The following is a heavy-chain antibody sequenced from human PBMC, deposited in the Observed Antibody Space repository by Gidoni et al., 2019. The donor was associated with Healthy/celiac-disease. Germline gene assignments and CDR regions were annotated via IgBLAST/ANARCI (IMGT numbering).Heavy chain of an antibody. D-gene: IGHD2-2*02. J-gene: IGHJ3*02. CDR2: IIPIFGTA. V-gene: IGHV1-69*06. CDR3: AGGYCSSTSCYTVDAFDI. Sequence: QVQLVQSGAEVQKPGSSVKVSCKASGGTFSSYAISWVRQAPGQGLEWMGGIIPIFGTANYAQKFQGRVTITADKSTSTAYMELSSLRSEDTAVYYCAGGYCSSTSCYTVDAFDIWGQGTMVTVSS. CDR1: GGTFSSYA.